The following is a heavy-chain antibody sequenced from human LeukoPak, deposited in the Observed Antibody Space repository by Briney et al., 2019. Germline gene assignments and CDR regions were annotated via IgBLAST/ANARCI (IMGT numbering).Heavy chain of an antibody. V-gene: IGHV4-34*01. CDR3: ASLGSSTGYYYGMDV. Sequence: SETLSLTCAVYGGSFSGYYRSWIRQPPGKGLEWIGEINHSGSTNYNPSLKSRVTISVDTSKNQFSLKLSSVTAADTAVYYCASLGSSTGYYYGMDVWGQGTTVTVSS. CDR2: INHSGST. CDR1: GGSFSGYY. D-gene: IGHD2-2*01. J-gene: IGHJ6*02.